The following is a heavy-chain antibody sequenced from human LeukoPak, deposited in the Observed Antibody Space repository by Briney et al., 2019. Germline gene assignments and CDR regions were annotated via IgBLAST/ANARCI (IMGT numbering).Heavy chain of an antibody. CDR2: INSDGSST. D-gene: IGHD2-21*01. Sequence: GGSLRLSCAASGFTFSTYWMHWVRQAPGKGLVWVSHINSDGSSTSYADSVKGRFTISRDNAKNSLYLQMNSLRAEDTAVYYCARAIPSPWTYYFDYWGQGTLVTVSS. V-gene: IGHV3-74*01. J-gene: IGHJ4*02. CDR3: ARAIPSPWTYYFDY. CDR1: GFTFSTYW.